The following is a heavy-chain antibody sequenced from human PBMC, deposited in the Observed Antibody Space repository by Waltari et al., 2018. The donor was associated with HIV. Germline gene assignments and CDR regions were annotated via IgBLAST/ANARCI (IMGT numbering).Heavy chain of an antibody. V-gene: IGHV3-30*02. J-gene: IGHJ4*02. CDR3: TRGSGRYEY. Sequence: QMQLMESGGGVVRPGESLRLSCVASDSSFRGDGVHWVRQAPGKGLEWVAFIRHDGMNKYYEDSVRGRFTISRDNSRSTVFLRMDTLRPDDTGVYFCTRGSGRYEYWGRGTLVSVSS. CDR2: IRHDGMNK. D-gene: IGHD1-26*01. CDR1: DSSFRGDG.